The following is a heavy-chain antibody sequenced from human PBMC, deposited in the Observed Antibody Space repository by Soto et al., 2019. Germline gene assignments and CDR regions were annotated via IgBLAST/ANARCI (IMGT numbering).Heavy chain of an antibody. Sequence: EVQLLESVGGLVQPGGSLRRSCAASGFTFSSYAMSWVRQAPGKGLEWVSAISGSGGSTYYADSVTGRFTISRDNAKNKLYLQMNSLRAEDTAVYYCATLFGSDWYFDLWGRGTLVTVSS. V-gene: IGHV3-23*01. CDR3: ATLFGSDWYFDL. D-gene: IGHD3-16*01. J-gene: IGHJ2*01. CDR2: ISGSGGST. CDR1: GFTFSSYA.